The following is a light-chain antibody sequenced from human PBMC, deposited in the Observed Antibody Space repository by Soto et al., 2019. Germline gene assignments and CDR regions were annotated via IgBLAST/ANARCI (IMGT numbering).Light chain of an antibody. CDR3: QQYGSSPWT. J-gene: IGKJ1*01. CDR2: GAS. Sequence: EIVLTQSPGTLSLSPGERATLSCRASQSVSSSYLAWYQQKPGQAPRLLIYGASSRATGIPDRFSGSGFGTDFTLTISRVEPEEFAVYYCQQYGSSPWTFGQGTKVEIK. V-gene: IGKV3-20*01. CDR1: QSVSSSY.